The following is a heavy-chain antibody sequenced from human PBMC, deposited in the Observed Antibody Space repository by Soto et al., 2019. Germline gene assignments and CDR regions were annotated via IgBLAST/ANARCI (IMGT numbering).Heavy chain of an antibody. CDR3: ARVAPMAARPGYYYYYMDV. CDR1: GGTFSSYA. CDR2: IIPIFGTA. Sequence: ASVKVSCKASGGTFSSYAISWVRQAPGQGLEWMGGIIPIFGTANYAQKFQGRVTITADESTSTAYMELSSLRSEDTAVYYCARVAPMAARPGYYYYYMDVWGKGTTVTVSS. V-gene: IGHV1-69*13. D-gene: IGHD6-6*01. J-gene: IGHJ6*03.